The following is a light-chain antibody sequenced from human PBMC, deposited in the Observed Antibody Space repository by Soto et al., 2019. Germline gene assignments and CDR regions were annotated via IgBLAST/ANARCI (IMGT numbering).Light chain of an antibody. V-gene: IGKV1-5*03. CDR2: KAS. J-gene: IGKJ1*01. CDR3: QHYNSYSEE. Sequence: DIQMTQSPSTLSGSVGDRVTITCRASQTISSWLAWYQQKPGKDPKLLIYKASTLKSGVPSRFSGSGSGTEFTLTISSLQPDDFATYYCQHYNSYSEEFGQGTKVDIK. CDR1: QTISSW.